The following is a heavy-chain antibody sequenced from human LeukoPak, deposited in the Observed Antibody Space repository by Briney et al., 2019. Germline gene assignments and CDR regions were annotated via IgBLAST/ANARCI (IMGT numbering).Heavy chain of an antibody. CDR1: GYSFTSYW. V-gene: IGHV5-51*01. CDR2: IYPGDSDT. D-gene: IGHD2-15*01. J-gene: IGHJ4*02. Sequence: GESLKISCKGSGYSFTSYWLGWVRQMPGKGLEWMGIIYPGDSDTRYSPSFQGQVTISADKSISTAYLQWSSLKASDTAMYYCASLPRYCSGGSCYPGYFDYWGQGTLVTVSS. CDR3: ASLPRYCSGGSCYPGYFDY.